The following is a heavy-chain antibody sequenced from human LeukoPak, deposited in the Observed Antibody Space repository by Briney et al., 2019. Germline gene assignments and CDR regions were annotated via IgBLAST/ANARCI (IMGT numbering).Heavy chain of an antibody. D-gene: IGHD5-12*01. CDR1: GFTFSSYA. CDR2: ISYDGSNK. Sequence: GGSLRLSCAASGFTFSSYAMHWVRQAPGKGLEWVAVISYDGSNKYYADSVKGRFTISRDNSKNTLYLQMNSLRAEDTAAYYCAREPVATILFDYWGQGTLVTVSS. J-gene: IGHJ4*02. CDR3: AREPVATILFDY. V-gene: IGHV3-30*04.